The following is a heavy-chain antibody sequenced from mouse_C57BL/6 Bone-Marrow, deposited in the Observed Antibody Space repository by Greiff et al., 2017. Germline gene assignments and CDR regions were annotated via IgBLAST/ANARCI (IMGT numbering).Heavy chain of an antibody. Sequence: QVQLKESGAELVRPGTSVKVSCKASGYAFTNYLIEWVKQRPGQGLEWIGVINPGSGGTNYNEKFKGKATLTADKSSSTAYMQLSSLTSEDSAVYFCARGYGSSRDYWGQGTTLTVSS. CDR2: INPGSGGT. D-gene: IGHD1-1*01. J-gene: IGHJ2*01. CDR3: ARGYGSSRDY. CDR1: GYAFTNYL. V-gene: IGHV1-54*01.